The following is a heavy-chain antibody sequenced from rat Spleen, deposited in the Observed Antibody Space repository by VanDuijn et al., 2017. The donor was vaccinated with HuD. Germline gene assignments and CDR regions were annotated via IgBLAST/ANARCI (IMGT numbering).Heavy chain of an antibody. D-gene: IGHD4-3*01. Sequence: EVQLVESGGDLVQPGRSLKLSCAASGFIFNNYDMAWVRQAPTKGLEWVATISYDGSSTYYRDSVKGRFTISRDNANNTLFLQMDSLRSEDTATYYCARHNSGYGYFDFWGPGTMVTVSS. CDR1: GFIFNNYD. CDR2: ISYDGSST. J-gene: IGHJ1*01. V-gene: IGHV5-29*01. CDR3: ARHNSGYGYFDF.